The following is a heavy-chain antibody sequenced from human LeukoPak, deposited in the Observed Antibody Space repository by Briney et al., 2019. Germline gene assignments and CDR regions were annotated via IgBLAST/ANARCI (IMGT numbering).Heavy chain of an antibody. J-gene: IGHJ4*02. V-gene: IGHV1-2*02. CDR1: GYTFTGYY. D-gene: IGHD5-24*01. CDR3: ASAGVMATIDI. CDR2: INPNSGGT. Sequence: AVKVSCKASGYTFTGYYMHWVRQAPAQGLEWVGLINPNSGGTNYAQKFQGRGTVTSDTAISTAYMDLNRLRSSDQAVDYCASAGVMATIDIWGQGTLVTVSS.